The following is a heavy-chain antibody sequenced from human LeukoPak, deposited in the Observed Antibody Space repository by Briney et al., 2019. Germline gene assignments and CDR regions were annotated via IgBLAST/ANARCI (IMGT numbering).Heavy chain of an antibody. Sequence: PVGSLRLSCAGPGYPFSSYWMHSVRQVPGKGLVWGSRINGGGSSTSYAESVRGRFTNSRDNDKNTLYHLMHSLRAEDTAVYYCTRDTFGARDSWGQGTLVTVSS. V-gene: IGHV3-74*01. D-gene: IGHD3-10*01. CDR3: TRDTFGARDS. J-gene: IGHJ4*02. CDR1: GYPFSSYW. CDR2: INGGGSST.